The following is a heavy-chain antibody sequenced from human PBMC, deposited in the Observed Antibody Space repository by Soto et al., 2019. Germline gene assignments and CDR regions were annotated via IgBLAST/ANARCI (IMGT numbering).Heavy chain of an antibody. J-gene: IGHJ4*02. D-gene: IGHD3-9*01. V-gene: IGHV5-51*01. CDR1: GYSFTSYW. CDR2: IYPGESDT. CDR3: ARQWIDHYDIFTGYPDY. Sequence: PGPSLKISCKGSGYSFTSYWIGWVRQMPGKGLEWMGIIYPGESDTRYSPSFQGQVTISADKSISTAYLQWSSLKASDTAMYYCARQWIDHYDIFTGYPDYWGQGTLVTVSS.